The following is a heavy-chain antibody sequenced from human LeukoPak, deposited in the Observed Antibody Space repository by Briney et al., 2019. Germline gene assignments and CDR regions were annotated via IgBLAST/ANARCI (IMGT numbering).Heavy chain of an antibody. D-gene: IGHD2-2*01. CDR2: ISGSGGST. J-gene: IGHJ3*02. Sequence: PGGSLRLSCAASGFAFNSYAMSWVRQAPGKGLEWVSAISGSGGSTYYADSVKGRFTISRDNSKNTLYLQMNSLRAEDTAVYYCAKGAGEYQLLSGAFDIWGQGTMVTVPS. V-gene: IGHV3-23*01. CDR3: AKGAGEYQLLSGAFDI. CDR1: GFAFNSYA.